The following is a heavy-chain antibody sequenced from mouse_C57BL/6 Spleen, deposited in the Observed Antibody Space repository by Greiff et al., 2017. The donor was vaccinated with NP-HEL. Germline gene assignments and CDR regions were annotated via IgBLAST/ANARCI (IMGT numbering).Heavy chain of an antibody. CDR1: GYAFTNYL. Sequence: QVQLQQSGAELVRPGTSVKVSCKASGYAFTNYLIEWVKQRPGQGLEWIGVINPGSGGTNYNEKFKGKATLTADKSSSTAYMQLSSLTSEDSAVYFCARGITTVVYFDYWGQGTTLTVSS. D-gene: IGHD1-1*01. J-gene: IGHJ2*01. CDR3: ARGITTVVYFDY. CDR2: INPGSGGT. V-gene: IGHV1-54*01.